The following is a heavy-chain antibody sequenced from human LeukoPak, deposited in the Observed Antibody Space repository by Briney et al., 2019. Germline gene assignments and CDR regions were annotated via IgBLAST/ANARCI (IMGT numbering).Heavy chain of an antibody. CDR3: ARVPPEVRGVIIGWFDP. V-gene: IGHV1-18*01. Sequence: ASVKVSCKASGYTFTSYGISWVRQAPGQGLEWMGWISAYNGNTNYAQKLQGRVTVTTDTSTSTAYMELRSLRSDDTAVYYCARVPPEVRGVIIGWFDPWGQGTLVTVSS. D-gene: IGHD3-10*01. CDR1: GYTFTSYG. J-gene: IGHJ5*02. CDR2: ISAYNGNT.